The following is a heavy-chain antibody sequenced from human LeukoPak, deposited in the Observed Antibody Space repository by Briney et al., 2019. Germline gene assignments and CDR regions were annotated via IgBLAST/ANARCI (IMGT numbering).Heavy chain of an antibody. D-gene: IGHD1-14*01. V-gene: IGHV3-66*01. J-gene: IGHJ6*02. CDR3: ARDPRNRPPFYYYGMDV. CDR2: IYSGGST. Sequence: PGGSLTLSCAASGFTVSSNYMSWLRQAPGKGLEWVSVIYSGGSTYYADSVKSRFTISRDNSKNTLYLQVNSLRAEDTAVYYCARDPRNRPPFYYYGMDVWGQGTTVTVSS. CDR1: GFTVSSNY.